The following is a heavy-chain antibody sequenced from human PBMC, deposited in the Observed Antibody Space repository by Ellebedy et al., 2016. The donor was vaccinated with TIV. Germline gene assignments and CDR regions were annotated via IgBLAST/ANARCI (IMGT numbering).Heavy chain of an antibody. D-gene: IGHD1-26*01. V-gene: IGHV1-24*01. CDR1: GYTLTELS. CDR3: ATAFSGSHFNWFDP. J-gene: IGHJ5*02. CDR2: FGPEDGET. Sequence: AASVKVSCKVSGYTLTELSMHWVRQAPGKGFAWMGGFGPEDGETIYAQKFQGRVTMIEDTSTDTAYMELSRLESDDTAVYYWATAFSGSHFNWFDPWGQGTLVTDSS.